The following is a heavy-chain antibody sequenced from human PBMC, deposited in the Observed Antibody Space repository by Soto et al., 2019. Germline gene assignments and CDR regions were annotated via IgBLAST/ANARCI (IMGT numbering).Heavy chain of an antibody. V-gene: IGHV5-51*01. CDR1: GHLFNNHW. CDR2: IFTRDSET. J-gene: IGHJ4*02. D-gene: IGHD3-10*01. CDR3: ARGYFDSGHGYDL. Sequence: EQLEQSGAEVKKPGESLKISCKGPGHLFNNHWIGWVRQTPGKGLEWMGLIFTRDSETKTSPSFQGHVSFSVDNSINTVYLQWTSLKPTDTGIYFCARGYFDSGHGYDLWGQGTLFTVSS.